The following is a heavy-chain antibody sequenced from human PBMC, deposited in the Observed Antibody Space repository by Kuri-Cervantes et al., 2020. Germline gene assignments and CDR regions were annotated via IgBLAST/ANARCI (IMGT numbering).Heavy chain of an antibody. V-gene: IGHV1-18*01. CDR1: GYTFTSYG. J-gene: IGHJ6*02. CDR3: ARDGLSITIFGVVRPGSIYGMDV. D-gene: IGHD3-3*01. CDR2: ISAYNGNT. Sequence: ASVKVSCKASGYTFTSYGISWVRQAPGQGLEWMGWISAYNGNTNYAQKLQGRVTMTTDTSTSTAYMELRSLRSDDTAVYYCARDGLSITIFGVVRPGSIYGMDVWGQGTTVTVSS.